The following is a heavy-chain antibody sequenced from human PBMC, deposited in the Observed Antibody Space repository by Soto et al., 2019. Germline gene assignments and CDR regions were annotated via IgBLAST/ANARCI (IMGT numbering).Heavy chain of an antibody. Sequence: GASVKVSCKASGYTFTNYGISWVRQAPGQGLEWMGWISVYNGNTNYAQKLQGRVTMTTDTSTSTAYMEVRSLRSDDTAMYYCARDPDWRRYHELSYWGQGTLVTVSS. V-gene: IGHV1-18*04. CDR3: ARDPDWRRYHELSY. D-gene: IGHD2-2*01. CDR1: GYTFTNYG. CDR2: ISVYNGNT. J-gene: IGHJ4*02.